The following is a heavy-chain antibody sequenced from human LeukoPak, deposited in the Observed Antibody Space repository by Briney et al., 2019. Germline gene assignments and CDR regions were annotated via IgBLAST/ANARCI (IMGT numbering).Heavy chain of an antibody. CDR1: GYTLTELS. J-gene: IGHJ4*02. CDR2: FDPEDGET. D-gene: IGHD5-12*01. V-gene: IGHV1-24*01. CDR3: ATDEPRYSGYDYCY. Sequence: ASVKVSCKVSGYTLTELSMHWVRQAPGKGLEWMGGFDPEDGETIYAQKFQGRVTMTEDTSTDTAYMELSSLRSEDTAVYYCATDEPRYSGYDYCYWGQGTLVTVSS.